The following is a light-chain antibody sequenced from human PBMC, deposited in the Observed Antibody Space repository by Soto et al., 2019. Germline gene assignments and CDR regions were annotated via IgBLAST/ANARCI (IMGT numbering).Light chain of an antibody. CDR2: EVT. V-gene: IGLV2-14*01. CDR1: GSDIAGYNY. CDR3: TSFTSTSSLYV. J-gene: IGLJ1*01. Sequence: QSALTQPASVSGSLGQSITISCTGTGSDIAGYNYISWYQLLPGKAPKLLIYEVTIRPSGISNRFSGSKSGNTASLTISGLLAEDEADYFCTSFTSTSSLYVFGTGTKLTVL.